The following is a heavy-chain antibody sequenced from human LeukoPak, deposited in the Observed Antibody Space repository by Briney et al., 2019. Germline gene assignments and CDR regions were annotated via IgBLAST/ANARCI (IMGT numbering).Heavy chain of an antibody. V-gene: IGHV3-7*01. D-gene: IGHD3-22*01. CDR2: IKQDGSEK. J-gene: IGHJ5*02. CDR3: ARDLGGYTWDWFDP. CDR1: GFPFSSYW. Sequence: PGGSLRLSCAASGFPFSSYWMSWVRQAPGKGLEWVANIKQDGSEKYYVDSVKGRFTISRDNAKNSLYLQMNSLRAEDTAVYYCARDLGGYTWDWFDPWGQGTLVTVSS.